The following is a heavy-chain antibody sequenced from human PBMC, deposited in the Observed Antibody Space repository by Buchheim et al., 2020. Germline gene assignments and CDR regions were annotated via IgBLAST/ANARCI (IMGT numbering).Heavy chain of an antibody. CDR1: GFTFSSYA. J-gene: IGHJ4*02. Sequence: EVQLLESGGGLVQPGGSLRLSCAASGFTFSSYAMSWVRQAPGKGLEWVSAISGSGGSTYYADSVKGRFTISRDNSKKQLYLQMNSLRAEDTAVYYCANDLSSSPRRGSGFDYWGQGTL. V-gene: IGHV3-23*01. CDR2: ISGSGGST. CDR3: ANDLSSSPRRGSGFDY. D-gene: IGHD6-6*01.